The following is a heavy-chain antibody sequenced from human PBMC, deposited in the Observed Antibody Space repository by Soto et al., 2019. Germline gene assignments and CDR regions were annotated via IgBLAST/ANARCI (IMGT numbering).Heavy chain of an antibody. Sequence: GSVKVSCTASRYAFTSYDINWVRRSSGTGLDWIVSMNPNRGNTGYAQQFRGRVTMTRNTSISTAYMGLSSLRSGGAFVYCFARGGTHIFLRVYAIGDYYGMEVGGQGSTVTVSS. CDR3: ARGGTHIFLRVYAIGDYYGMEV. J-gene: IGHJ6*02. CDR1: RYAFTSYD. D-gene: IGHD2-8*01. V-gene: IGHV1-8*01. CDR2: MNPNRGNT.